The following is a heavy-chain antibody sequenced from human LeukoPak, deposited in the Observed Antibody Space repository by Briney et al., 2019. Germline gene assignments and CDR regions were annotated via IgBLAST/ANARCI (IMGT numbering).Heavy chain of an antibody. D-gene: IGHD5-18*01. V-gene: IGHV4-30-4*01. CDR2: IYYSGST. CDR3: ARDPRSYGKYYFDY. Sequence: PSQTLSLTCTVSGGSISSGDYYWNWIRQPPGKGLEWTGYIYYSGSTYYNPSLKSRVTISLDASKNQFSLKLSSVTAADTAVYYCARDPRSYGKYYFDYWGQGTLVTVSS. CDR1: GGSISSGDYY. J-gene: IGHJ4*02.